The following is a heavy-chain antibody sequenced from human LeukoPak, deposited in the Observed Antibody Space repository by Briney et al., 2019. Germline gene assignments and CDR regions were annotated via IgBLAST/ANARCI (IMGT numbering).Heavy chain of an antibody. CDR1: GYTFTSCD. Sequence: ASVKVSCKASGYTFTSCDINWVRQATGQGLEWMGWMNPNSGNTGYAQKFQGRVTMTRNTSISTAYMELGSLRSEDTAVYYCARGRNLRNQLLSLNWFDPWGQGTLVTVSS. J-gene: IGHJ5*02. CDR3: ARGRNLRNQLLSLNWFDP. V-gene: IGHV1-8*01. CDR2: MNPNSGNT. D-gene: IGHD2-2*01.